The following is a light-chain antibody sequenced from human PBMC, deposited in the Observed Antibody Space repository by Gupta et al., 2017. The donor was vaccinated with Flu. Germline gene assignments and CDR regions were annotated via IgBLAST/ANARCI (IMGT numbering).Light chain of an antibody. CDR3: GTWDSSLSAGRYV. J-gene: IGLJ1*01. Sequence: QSVLTQPPSVSAAPGPKVTISCSGRSSNIGNNYVSWYQQLPGTAPKLLIYENNKRPSGIPDRFSGSKSGTSATLGITGLQTGDEADYYCGTWDSSLSAGRYVFGTGTKVTVL. V-gene: IGLV1-51*02. CDR2: ENN. CDR1: SSNIGNNY.